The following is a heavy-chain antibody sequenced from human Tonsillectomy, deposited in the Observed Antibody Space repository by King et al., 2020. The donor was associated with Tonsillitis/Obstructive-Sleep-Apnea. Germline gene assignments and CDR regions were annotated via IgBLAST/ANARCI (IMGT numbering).Heavy chain of an antibody. CDR1: CGSFSGYY. Sequence: VQLQQWGAGLLKPSETLSLTCAVYCGSFSGYYWSWIRQPPGKGLEWIGEINHSGSTNYNPSLKSRVTISVDTSKSQFSLKLRSVTAADTAVYYCARGPHIVVAPAAPRYYYYYMDVWGKGTTVTVSS. CDR2: INHSGST. V-gene: IGHV4-34*01. D-gene: IGHD2-2*01. J-gene: IGHJ6*03. CDR3: ARGPHIVVAPAAPRYYYYYMDV.